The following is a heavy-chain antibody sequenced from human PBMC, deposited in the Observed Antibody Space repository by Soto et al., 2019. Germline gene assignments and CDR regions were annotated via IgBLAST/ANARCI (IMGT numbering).Heavy chain of an antibody. CDR1: GFTFRAYG. J-gene: IGHJ6*02. Sequence: EEQLLASGGGLVQPGGSLTLSCAASGFTFRAYGMSWIRQTPEKGLEWVSSINLFDGRTYYTDSVKGRFTISKDDSKSTVSLQLNSLRVDDTAIYYCARGGVYGTDHYYRCMDVWGQGSPVTVS. CDR3: ARGGVYGTDHYYRCMDV. CDR2: INLFDGRT. V-gene: IGHV3-23*01. D-gene: IGHD4-17*01.